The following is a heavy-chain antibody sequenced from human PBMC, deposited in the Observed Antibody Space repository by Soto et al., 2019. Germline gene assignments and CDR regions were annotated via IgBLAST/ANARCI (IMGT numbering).Heavy chain of an antibody. D-gene: IGHD3-22*01. CDR3: ARLDSSGYYYNYYYGMDV. V-gene: IGHV5-51*01. CDR1: GYSFTSYW. J-gene: IGHJ6*02. Sequence: GESLKISCKGSGYSFTSYWIGWVRQMPGKGLEWMGIIYPGDSDTRYSPSFQGQVTISADKSISTAYLQWSSLKASDTAMYYCARLDSSGYYYNYYYGMDVWGQGTTVTVSS. CDR2: IYPGDSDT.